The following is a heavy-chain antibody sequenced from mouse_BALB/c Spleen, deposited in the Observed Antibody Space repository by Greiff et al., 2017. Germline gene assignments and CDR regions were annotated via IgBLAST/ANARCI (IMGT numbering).Heavy chain of an antibody. CDR1: GYAFSSSW. Sequence: QVQLQQSGPELVKPGASVKISCKASGYAFSSSWMNWVKQRPGQGLEWIGRIYPGDGDTNYNGKFKGKATLTADKSSSTAYMQLSSLTSVDSAVYFCARGDTDFDYWGQGTTLTVSS. CDR3: ARGDTDFDY. V-gene: IGHV1-82*01. D-gene: IGHD1-1*01. J-gene: IGHJ2*01. CDR2: IYPGDGDT.